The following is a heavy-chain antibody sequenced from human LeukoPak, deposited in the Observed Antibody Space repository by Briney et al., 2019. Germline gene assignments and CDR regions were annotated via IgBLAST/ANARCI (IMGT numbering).Heavy chain of an antibody. Sequence: GGSLRLSCAASGFTFSSYDMHWVRQATGKGLEWVSAIGTAGDTYYPGSVKGRFTISRENAKNSLYLQMNSLRAGDTAVYYCARSTVVTPGFDYWGQGTLVTVSS. D-gene: IGHD4-23*01. J-gene: IGHJ4*02. CDR3: ARSTVVTPGFDY. CDR2: IGTAGDT. CDR1: GFTFSSYD. V-gene: IGHV3-13*01.